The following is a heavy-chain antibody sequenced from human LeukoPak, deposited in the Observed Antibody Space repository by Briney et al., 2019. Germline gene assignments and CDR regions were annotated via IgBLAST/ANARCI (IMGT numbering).Heavy chain of an antibody. CDR1: GFTFSSYG. Sequence: GRSLRLFCAASGFTFSSYGMHWVRQAPGKGLEWVGVIWYDGSNKYYADSVKCRFTISRDNSKNTLYLQMNSLRAEDTAVYYCARGYCSSTSCPMIEYFQHWGQGTLVTVSS. CDR3: ARGYCSSTSCPMIEYFQH. D-gene: IGHD2-2*01. J-gene: IGHJ1*01. CDR2: IWYDGSNK. V-gene: IGHV3-33*01.